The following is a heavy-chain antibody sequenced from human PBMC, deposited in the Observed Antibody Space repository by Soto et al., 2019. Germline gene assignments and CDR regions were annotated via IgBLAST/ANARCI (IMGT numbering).Heavy chain of an antibody. J-gene: IGHJ4*02. D-gene: IGHD5-18*01. Sequence: QLQLQESGPGLVKPSETLSLTCTVSGGSISSSSYYWGWIRQPPGKGLEWIGSIYYSGSTYYNPSLKSRVTISVDTSKNQFSLKLSSVTAADTAVYYCARRGGYSYGHPGGYFDYWGQGTLVTVSS. CDR1: GGSISSSSYY. CDR2: IYYSGST. V-gene: IGHV4-39*01. CDR3: ARRGGYSYGHPGGYFDY.